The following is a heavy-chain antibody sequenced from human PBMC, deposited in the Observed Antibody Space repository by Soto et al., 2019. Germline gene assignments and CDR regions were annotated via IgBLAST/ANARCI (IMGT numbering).Heavy chain of an antibody. CDR1: GGTFSSYT. D-gene: IGHD3-22*01. CDR2: IIPILGIA. V-gene: IGHV1-69*02. J-gene: IGHJ6*02. CDR3: ARPLGYYDSSGYPMDV. Sequence: SVKVSCKASGGTFSSYTISWVRQAPGQGLEWMGRIIPILGIANYAQKFQGRVTITADKSTSTAYMELSSLRSEDTAVYYCARPLGYYDSSGYPMDVWGQGTTVTVSS.